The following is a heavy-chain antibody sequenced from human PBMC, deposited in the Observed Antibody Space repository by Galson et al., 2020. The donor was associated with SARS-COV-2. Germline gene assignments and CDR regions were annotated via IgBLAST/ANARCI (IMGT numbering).Heavy chain of an antibody. CDR2: INHSGST. D-gene: IGHD1-7*01. CDR1: GGSFSGYY. Sequence: SETLSLTCAVYGGSFSGYYWSWMRQSPGKGLEWIGEINHSGSTNYNPSLKSRVTISIDTSKNQFSLNLNSVTAADTAMYYCAFTGAGTNDYWGQGTQVTVSS. J-gene: IGHJ4*02. CDR3: AFTGAGTNDY. V-gene: IGHV4-34*01.